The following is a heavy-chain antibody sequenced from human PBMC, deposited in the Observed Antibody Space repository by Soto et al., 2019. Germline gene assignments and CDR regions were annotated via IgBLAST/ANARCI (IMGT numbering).Heavy chain of an antibody. D-gene: IGHD3-10*01. CDR1: GFTFSSYS. CDR2: ISSSSSTI. Sequence: RSLRLSCAASGFTFSSYSMNWVRQAPGKGLEWVSYISSSSSTIYYADSVKGRFTISRDNAKNSLYLQMNSLRAEDTAVYYCARGYYGSGSFGDAFDIWGQGTMVTVSS. J-gene: IGHJ3*02. CDR3: ARGYYGSGSFGDAFDI. V-gene: IGHV3-48*01.